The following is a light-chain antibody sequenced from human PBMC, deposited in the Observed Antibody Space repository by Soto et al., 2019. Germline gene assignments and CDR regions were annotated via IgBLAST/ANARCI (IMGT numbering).Light chain of an antibody. CDR1: TSNIGSNY. V-gene: IGLV1-47*01. CDR3: ATWDDSLNGFYV. CDR2: RNN. Sequence: QSVLTQPPSASGTPGQGVTISCSGSTSNIGSNYVYWYQQLPRTAPKLLIYRNNQRPSGVPDRFSGSKSGTSASLAISGLRSDDEADYFCATWDDSLNGFYVFGTGTKVTVL. J-gene: IGLJ1*01.